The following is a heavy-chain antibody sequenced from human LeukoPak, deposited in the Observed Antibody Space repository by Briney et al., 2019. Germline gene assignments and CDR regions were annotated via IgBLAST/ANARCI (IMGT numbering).Heavy chain of an antibody. D-gene: IGHD5-18*01. Sequence: GGSLRLSCAASGFTFSSYSMNWVRQAPGKGLEWVSSISSSSSYIYYADSVKGRFTISRDNSKNTLYLQMNSLRAEDTAVYYCARSRNSYGYFYYYYYYMDVWGKGTTVTISS. CDR2: ISSSSSYI. J-gene: IGHJ6*03. CDR3: ARSRNSYGYFYYYYYYMDV. CDR1: GFTFSSYS. V-gene: IGHV3-21*04.